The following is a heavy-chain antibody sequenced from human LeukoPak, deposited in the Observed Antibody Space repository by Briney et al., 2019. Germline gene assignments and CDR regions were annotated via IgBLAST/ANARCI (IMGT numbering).Heavy chain of an antibody. CDR2: ISSSDNAI. D-gene: IGHD2-21*02. CDR1: GFSFSSYG. CDR3: VAGDWGARDSFDL. Sequence: GGSLRLSCAASGFSFSSYGMNWVRQAPGMGLEWLSFISSSDNAIYYADSVKGRFTISRDNAKNSFFLQMSSLRAEDTSVYYCVAGDWGARDSFDLWGRGTMVTVSS. V-gene: IGHV3-48*04. J-gene: IGHJ3*01.